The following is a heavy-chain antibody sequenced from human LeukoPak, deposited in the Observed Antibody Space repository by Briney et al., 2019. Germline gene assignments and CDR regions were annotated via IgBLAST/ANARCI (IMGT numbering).Heavy chain of an antibody. J-gene: IGHJ3*02. D-gene: IGHD3-10*01. CDR1: GGSISSYY. V-gene: IGHV4-59*01. Sequence: SETLSLTCTVSGGSISSYYWSWIRQPPGKGLEWIGYIYYSGSTNYNPSLKSRVTISVDTSKNQFSLKLSSVTAADTAVYYRARARSVLLWFGEFPPAAFDIWGQGTMVTVSS. CDR3: ARARSVLLWFGEFPPAAFDI. CDR2: IYYSGST.